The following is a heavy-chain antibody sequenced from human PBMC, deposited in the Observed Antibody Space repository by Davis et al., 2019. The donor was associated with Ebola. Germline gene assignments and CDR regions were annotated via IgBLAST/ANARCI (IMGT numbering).Heavy chain of an antibody. CDR1: GFRVSGPY. Sequence: GGSLRLSCAASGFRVSGPYMSWVRQAPGKGLEWVAVISYDGSNKYYADSVKGRFTISRDNSKNTLYLQMNSLRAEDTAVYYCARSTGCDYWGQGTLVTVSS. CDR2: ISYDGSNK. CDR3: ARSTGCDY. D-gene: IGHD4-17*01. V-gene: IGHV3-30-3*01. J-gene: IGHJ4*02.